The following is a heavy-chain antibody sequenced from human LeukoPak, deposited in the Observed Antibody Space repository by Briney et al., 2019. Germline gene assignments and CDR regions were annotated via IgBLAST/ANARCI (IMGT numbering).Heavy chain of an antibody. CDR3: ARASMGYSSSWYFDY. CDR1: GGSISSYY. Sequence: ETLSLTCTVSGGSISSYYWSWIRQPPGKGLEWIGYIYHSWSSNYNPSLKSRVTISVDTSKKQFSLKLSSVTAADTAVYYCARASMGYSSSWYFDYWGQGTLVTVSS. J-gene: IGHJ4*02. D-gene: IGHD6-13*01. V-gene: IGHV4-59*01. CDR2: IYHSWSS.